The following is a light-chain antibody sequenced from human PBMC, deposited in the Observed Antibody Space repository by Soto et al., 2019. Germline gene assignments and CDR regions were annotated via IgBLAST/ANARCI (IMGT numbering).Light chain of an antibody. CDR2: EVT. V-gene: IGLV2-18*02. Sequence: QSALTQPPSVSGSPGQSVAISCTGTSSDISDYDRVSWYQQSPGTAPKLILYEVTHRPSGVPDRFSGSTSGNTASLTISGLQAEDEADYYCASYTDGSTPHVVFGGRTKLTVL. CDR1: SSDISDYDR. CDR3: ASYTDGSTPHVV. J-gene: IGLJ2*01.